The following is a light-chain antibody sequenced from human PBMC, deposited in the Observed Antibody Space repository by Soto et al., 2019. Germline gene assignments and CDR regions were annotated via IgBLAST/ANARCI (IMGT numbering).Light chain of an antibody. CDR3: LHLRTYPFS. CDR2: PAS. J-gene: IGKJ2*03. Sequence: DIQLTQSPSFLSASVGDRVTVSCRASQDISTSLAWFQQKAGKVPQLLVYPASTLQDGVPSRFSGSGSGTYFALTVNNLQAEDFATYYCLHLRTYPFSFGPGPKLDMK. CDR1: QDISTS. V-gene: IGKV1-9*01.